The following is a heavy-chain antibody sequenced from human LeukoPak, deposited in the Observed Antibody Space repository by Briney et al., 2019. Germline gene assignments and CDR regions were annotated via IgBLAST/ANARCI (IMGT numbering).Heavy chain of an antibody. CDR2: INSDGSST. CDR1: GFTFTKFW. Sequence: GGSLRLSCEASGFTFTKFWMSWVRQAPGKGLVWVSRINSDGSSTSYADSVKGRFTISRDNAKNTLYLQLNSLRAEDTAVYYCARGGFCSGGSCPVDYYYYMDVWGKGTTVTVSS. CDR3: ARGGFCSGGSCPVDYYYYMDV. V-gene: IGHV3-74*01. D-gene: IGHD2-15*01. J-gene: IGHJ6*03.